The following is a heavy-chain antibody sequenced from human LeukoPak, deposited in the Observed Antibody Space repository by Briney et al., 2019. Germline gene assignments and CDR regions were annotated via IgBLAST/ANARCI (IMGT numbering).Heavy chain of an antibody. D-gene: IGHD3-10*01. J-gene: IGHJ4*02. Sequence: SETLSLTCTVSGDSISSYYWSWIRQPPGKGLEWIGYIYHSGSTYYNPSLKSRVTISVDRSKNQFSLKLSSVTAADTAVYYCAKNDGSGPFDYWGQGTLVTVSS. V-gene: IGHV4-59*04. CDR2: IYHSGST. CDR3: AKNDGSGPFDY. CDR1: GDSISSYY.